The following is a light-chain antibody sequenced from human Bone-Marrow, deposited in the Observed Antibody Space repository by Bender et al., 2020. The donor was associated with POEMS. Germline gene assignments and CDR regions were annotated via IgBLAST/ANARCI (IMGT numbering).Light chain of an antibody. CDR1: SSDVGRHTL. Sequence: QYALTQPASVSGSPGQSITISCTGTSSDVGRHTLVSWYQQFPGKAPKLMIYEDTKRPSGVSPRFSASKSGNTAYLTISGLRADDEAHYHCCSYAGVDLFVVFGGGTKVTVL. CDR2: EDT. CDR3: CSYAGVDLFVV. V-gene: IGLV2-23*01. J-gene: IGLJ2*01.